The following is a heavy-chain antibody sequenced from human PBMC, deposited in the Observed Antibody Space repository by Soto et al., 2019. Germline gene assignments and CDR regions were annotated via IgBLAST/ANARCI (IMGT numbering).Heavy chain of an antibody. D-gene: IGHD5-12*01. CDR3: ARERREEIHDGYDIDY. CDR1: GDSISDYY. Sequence: SETLSLSCTVSGDSISDYYWSWIRQPAGKGLEWIGRIYTTGGTDYNPSLKSRVTISIDMSKNQFSLKVTSMTAADTAVYYCARERREEIHDGYDIDYWGQGTLVTVSS. J-gene: IGHJ4*02. V-gene: IGHV4-4*07. CDR2: IYTTGGT.